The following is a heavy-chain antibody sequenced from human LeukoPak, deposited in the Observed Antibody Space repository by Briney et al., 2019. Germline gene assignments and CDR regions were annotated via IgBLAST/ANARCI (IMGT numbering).Heavy chain of an antibody. V-gene: IGHV4-4*02. CDR2: IYHSGSA. CDR3: ARAAAYNLDY. CDR1: GGSIDKNNC. D-gene: IGHD6-13*01. Sequence: SETLSLTSAVSGGSIDKNNCYSWVRQPPGKGLEWIGEIYHSGSANYNPSLKSRVTISVDKSKNQFSMKLNSVTAADTAVYYCARAAAYNLDYWGQGTLVTVSS. J-gene: IGHJ4*02.